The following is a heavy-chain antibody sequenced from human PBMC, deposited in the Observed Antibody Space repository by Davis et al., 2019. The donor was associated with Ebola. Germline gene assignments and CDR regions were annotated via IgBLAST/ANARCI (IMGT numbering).Heavy chain of an antibody. CDR1: GFTFSDYG. Sequence: PGGSLRLSCAASGFTFSDYGMHWVRQAPGKGPEWVAVISYDGSNIHYADSVKGRFTISRDNSKNTLYLQMSSLRAEDTAVYYCVKSAYSYGPFDYWGQGTLVTVSS. V-gene: IGHV3-30*03. J-gene: IGHJ4*02. D-gene: IGHD5-18*01. CDR3: VKSAYSYGPFDY. CDR2: ISYDGSNI.